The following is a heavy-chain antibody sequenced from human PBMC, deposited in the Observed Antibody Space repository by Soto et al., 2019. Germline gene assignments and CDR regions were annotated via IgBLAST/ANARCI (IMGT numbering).Heavy chain of an antibody. V-gene: IGHV3-53*04. J-gene: IGHJ3*02. CDR1: GFPVSSNY. CDR2: IYSGGST. D-gene: IGHD2-2*01. Sequence: PGGSMRLSCAASGFPVSSNYMSWVRQAPGKGLEWVSVIYSGGSTYYADSVKGRFTISRHNSKNTLYLQMNSLRAEDTAVYYCAGKIGYCSSTSCPHAFDIWGQGTMVTVSS. CDR3: AGKIGYCSSTSCPHAFDI.